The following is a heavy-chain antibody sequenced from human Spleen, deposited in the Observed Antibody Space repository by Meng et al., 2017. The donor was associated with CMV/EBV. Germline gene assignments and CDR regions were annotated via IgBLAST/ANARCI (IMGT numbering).Heavy chain of an antibody. CDR3: AKGQFFYESGGYLILDS. J-gene: IGHJ4*02. Sequence: GALKISCAASGFTFSNYTMNWVRQAPGKGLEWVSFLSRGSHYIDYADAVKGRFTISRDNSKNTLYLRMDSLRAEDTAVYYCAKGQFFYESGGYLILDSWGQGALVTVSS. V-gene: IGHV3-21*04. CDR2: LSRGSHYI. D-gene: IGHD3-22*01. CDR1: GFTFSNYT.